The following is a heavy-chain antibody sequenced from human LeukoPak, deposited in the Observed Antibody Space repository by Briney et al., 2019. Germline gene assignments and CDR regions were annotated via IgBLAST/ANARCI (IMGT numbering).Heavy chain of an antibody. J-gene: IGHJ4*02. CDR3: AKDFFWYSYGLGMPGPFDY. V-gene: IGHV3-30*18. CDR1: GFTFSSYG. CDR2: ISYDGSNK. D-gene: IGHD5-18*01. Sequence: PGGSLRLSCAASGFTFSSYGMHWVRQAPGKGLEWVAVISYDGSNKYYADSVKGRFTISRDNSKNTLYLQMNSLRAEDTAVYYCAKDFFWYSYGLGMPGPFDYWGQGTLVTVSS.